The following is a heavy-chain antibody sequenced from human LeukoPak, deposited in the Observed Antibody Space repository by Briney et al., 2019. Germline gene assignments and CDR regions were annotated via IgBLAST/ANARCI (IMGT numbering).Heavy chain of an antibody. CDR3: ARGAEYCTNGVCYKYYYYYMDV. Sequence: GGSLRLSCAASGFTVSSNYMSWVRQAPGKGLEWVSVIYSGGSTYYADSVKGRFTISRDNPKNTLYLQMNSLRAEDTAVYYCARGAEYCTNGVCYKYYYYYMDVWGKGTTVTVSS. CDR2: IYSGGST. V-gene: IGHV3-53*01. J-gene: IGHJ6*03. CDR1: GFTVSSNY. D-gene: IGHD2-8*01.